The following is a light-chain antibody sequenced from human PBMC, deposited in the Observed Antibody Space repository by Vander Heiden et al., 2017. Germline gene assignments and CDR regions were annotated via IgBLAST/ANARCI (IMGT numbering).Light chain of an antibody. CDR2: DNN. Sequence: QSVLTQPPSGSAAPGQNVNITCSGSSPNIGNNYVSCYQQFQGTTPKLLISDNNKRPSGTPDRFSGSKSGTSATLGITGLQTGDEADYYCSTWDTSLSAVVFGGGTKVNVL. CDR1: SPNIGNNY. CDR3: STWDTSLSAVV. J-gene: IGLJ3*02. V-gene: IGLV1-51*01.